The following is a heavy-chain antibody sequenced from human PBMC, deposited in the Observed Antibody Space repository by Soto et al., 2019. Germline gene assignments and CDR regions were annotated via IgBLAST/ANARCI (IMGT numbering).Heavy chain of an antibody. J-gene: IGHJ4*02. CDR2: MSPNGAEK. V-gene: IGHV3-30-3*01. D-gene: IGHD1-20*01. Sequence: QVQLLESGGDVVQPGTSLRLSCAASGFSFSTNVLHWVRQAPGKGLEWVAVMSPNGAEKYYTDSVKGRFTISRDNSKNTLYLEMNSLTSEDTAVYYCALDNIPGAPDYFDYWGQGTLVTVSS. CDR3: ALDNIPGAPDYFDY. CDR1: GFSFSTNV.